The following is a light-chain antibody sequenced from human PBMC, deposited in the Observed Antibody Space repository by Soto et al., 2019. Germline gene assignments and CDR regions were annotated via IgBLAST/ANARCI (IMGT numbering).Light chain of an antibody. CDR2: GAS. CDR1: QSVSSN. Sequence: DIVVIVSPASPSVPPVSRGARSSRASQSVSSNLAWYQQKPGQAPRLLIYGASTRATGIPARFSGSGSGTDLTLTIRSLESEDSALYYCHQYNNWPWTFGQGTKVDIK. V-gene: IGKV3D-15*01. J-gene: IGKJ1*01. CDR3: HQYNNWPWT.